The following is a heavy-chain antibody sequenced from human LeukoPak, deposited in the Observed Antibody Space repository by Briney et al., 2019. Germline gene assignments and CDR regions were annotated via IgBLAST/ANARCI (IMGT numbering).Heavy chain of an antibody. CDR1: GYSFTSYW. D-gene: IGHD3-9*01. V-gene: IGHV5-51*01. CDR2: IYPGDSDT. CDR3: ARTNYDILTGYPGGVDY. Sequence: GESLKISCKGSGYSFTSYWIGWVRQMPGKGLEWMGIIYPGDSDTRYSPSFQGQVTISADKSISTAYLQWSSLKAPDTAMYYCARTNYDILTGYPGGVDYWGQGTLVTVSS. J-gene: IGHJ4*02.